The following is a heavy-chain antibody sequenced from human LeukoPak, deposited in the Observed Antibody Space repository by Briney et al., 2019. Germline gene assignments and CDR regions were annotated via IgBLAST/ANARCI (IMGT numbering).Heavy chain of an antibody. CDR1: GGSFSGYY. D-gene: IGHD6-13*01. J-gene: IGHJ4*02. V-gene: IGHV4-34*01. Sequence: SETLSLTCAVYGGSFSGYYWSWIRQPPGKGLEGIGEINHSGSTNYNPSLKSRVTISVDTSKNQFSLKLSSVTAADTAVYYCARGGDSSSWYGLVDYWGQGTLVTVSS. CDR2: INHSGST. CDR3: ARGGDSSSWYGLVDY.